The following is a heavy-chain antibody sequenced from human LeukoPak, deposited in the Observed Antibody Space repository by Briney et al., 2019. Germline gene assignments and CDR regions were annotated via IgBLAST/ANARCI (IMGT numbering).Heavy chain of an antibody. J-gene: IGHJ4*02. D-gene: IGHD3-3*01. CDR2: ISTGSSTI. CDR1: GFTFSSYA. Sequence: GGSLRLSCAASGFTFSSYAMNWVRQAPGKGLEWVSYISTGSSTIHYADSVKGRFTVSRDNAKNSLYLQMNNLRAEDTAVYYCAREAPHLEWLLSFDNWGQGTLVTVSS. CDR3: AREAPHLEWLLSFDN. V-gene: IGHV3-48*01.